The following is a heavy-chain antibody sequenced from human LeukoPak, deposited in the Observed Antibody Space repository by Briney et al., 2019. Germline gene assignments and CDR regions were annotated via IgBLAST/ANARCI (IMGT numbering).Heavy chain of an antibody. CDR3: ARHDYGHYLYFDY. Sequence: SETLSLTCTVSGGSISSYYWSWIRQPPGKGLEWIGYIYYSGSTNYNPSLKSRVTISVDTSKNQFSLKLSSVTAADTAVYYCARHDYGHYLYFDYWGQGTLVTVSS. V-gene: IGHV4-59*08. CDR2: IYYSGST. D-gene: IGHD3-16*01. CDR1: GGSISSYY. J-gene: IGHJ4*02.